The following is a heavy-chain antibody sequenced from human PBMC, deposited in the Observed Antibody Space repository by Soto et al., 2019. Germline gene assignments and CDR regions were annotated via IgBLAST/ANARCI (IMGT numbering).Heavy chain of an antibody. CDR1: GYTFTNYW. D-gene: IGHD4-4*01. J-gene: IGHJ4*02. CDR3: ARLGSLLQPIDY. V-gene: IGHV5-51*01. Sequence: GESLKISCQASGYTFTNYWIAWVRHMPGRGLEWMGLIFPRDSDTRYNSSFEGQVTISTDRSIATAYLQWTSLKASDTATYFCARLGSLLQPIDYWGQGTPGTV. CDR2: IFPRDSDT.